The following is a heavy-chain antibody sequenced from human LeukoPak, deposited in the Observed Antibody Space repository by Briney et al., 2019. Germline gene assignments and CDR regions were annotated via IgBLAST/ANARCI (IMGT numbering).Heavy chain of an antibody. D-gene: IGHD3-16*01. Sequence: PGGSLRLSCAASGFTFSSYSMYWVSQPPPKGLEWVSEIRGDGNTSYADSVKGRFANSRDNSKNTLFLQMHSLRVEDTAIYYCARLVGVSPLDFWGRGTLVTVSS. CDR2: IRGDGNT. CDR1: GFTFSSYS. CDR3: ARLVGVSPLDF. V-gene: IGHV3-23*01. J-gene: IGHJ4*02.